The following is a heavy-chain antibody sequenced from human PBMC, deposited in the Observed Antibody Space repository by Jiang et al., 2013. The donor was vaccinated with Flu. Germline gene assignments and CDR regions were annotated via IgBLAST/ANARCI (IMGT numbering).Heavy chain of an antibody. V-gene: IGHV1-18*01. CDR1: GYTFTSHG. CDR2: ISTYNGHT. J-gene: IGHJ3*02. CDR3: ARDRMTVFAGDAFDI. Sequence: SGPEVKKPGASVKVSCKASGYTFTSHGFSWVRQAPGQGLEWMGWISTYNGHTNYAQNLQGRITLTTDTSTSTAYMELRSLRSDDTAVYYCARDRMTVFAGDAFDIWGQGTMVTVSS. D-gene: IGHD3-3*01.